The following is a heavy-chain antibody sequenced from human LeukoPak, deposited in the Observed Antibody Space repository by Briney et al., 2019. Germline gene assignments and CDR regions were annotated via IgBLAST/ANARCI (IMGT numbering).Heavy chain of an antibody. Sequence: ASVKVSCKASGYTFISYGISWVRQAPGQGLEWMGWISAYNGNTNYAQKLQGRVTMTTDTSTSTAYMELRSLRSDDTAVYYCARDEGPTYYYDSSGYYLLDYWGQGTLVTVSS. J-gene: IGHJ4*02. CDR1: GYTFISYG. CDR3: ARDEGPTYYYDSSGYYLLDY. D-gene: IGHD3-22*01. V-gene: IGHV1-18*01. CDR2: ISAYNGNT.